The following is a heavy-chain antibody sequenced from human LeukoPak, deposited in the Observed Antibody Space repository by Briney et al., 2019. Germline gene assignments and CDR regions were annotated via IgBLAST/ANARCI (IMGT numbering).Heavy chain of an antibody. J-gene: IGHJ4*02. CDR3: AKAHCSSTSCSRADN. CDR2: IDGSGGTT. Sequence: PGGSLRLSCVASGFXFTRNAMAWVRQAPGKGLEWVSPIDGSGGTTFYAGSVKGRVTISRVQSTNTVYLQMNSLRADDTAVYYCAKAHCSSTSCSRADNWGQGTLVTVSS. CDR1: GFXFTRNA. D-gene: IGHD2-2*01. V-gene: IGHV3-23*01.